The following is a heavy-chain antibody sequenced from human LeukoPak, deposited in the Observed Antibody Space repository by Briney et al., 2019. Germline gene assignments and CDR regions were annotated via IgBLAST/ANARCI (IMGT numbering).Heavy chain of an antibody. CDR1: GDTFSSYA. V-gene: IGHV1-69*13. J-gene: IGHJ3*01. D-gene: IGHD3-22*01. CDR3: ARDDYYDSSAYRENPFDV. Sequence: ASVKVSCKASGDTFSSYAISWLRQAPGQGLEWMGGIIPILGTANYAQKFQGRVTITADESTSTLYMELRSLRSEDTAIYYCARDDYYDSSAYRENPFDVWGQGTMVTVSS. CDR2: IIPILGTA.